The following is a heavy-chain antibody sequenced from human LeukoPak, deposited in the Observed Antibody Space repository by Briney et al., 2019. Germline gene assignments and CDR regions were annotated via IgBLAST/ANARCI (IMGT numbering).Heavy chain of an antibody. Sequence: GGSLRLSCAASGXNFSTYAMSWVRQAPGKGLEWVSGIGVSVGSTYYADSVKGRFTISRDNSKNTLYIQMNSLRAEDTAVYYCARDRLHYDSLTGYPADWGQGTLVTVSS. V-gene: IGHV3-23*01. CDR2: IGVSVGST. D-gene: IGHD3-9*01. J-gene: IGHJ4*02. CDR1: GXNFSTYA. CDR3: ARDRLHYDSLTGYPAD.